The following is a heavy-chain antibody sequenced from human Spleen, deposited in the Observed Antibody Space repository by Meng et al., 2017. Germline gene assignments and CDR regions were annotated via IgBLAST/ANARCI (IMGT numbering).Heavy chain of an antibody. D-gene: IGHD4-11*01. Sequence: EVRLLESGGGLVQPGGSLRLSWAASGFTFSPVGMNWVRQAPGKGLEWVSTISSTGGATYYADSVKGRLTISRDNSKNTLYLQMNSLRAEDTAVYYCVPRTTYFDSWGLGTLVTVSS. CDR2: ISSTGGAT. CDR3: VPRTTYFDS. J-gene: IGHJ4*02. CDR1: GFTFSPVG. V-gene: IGHV3-23*01.